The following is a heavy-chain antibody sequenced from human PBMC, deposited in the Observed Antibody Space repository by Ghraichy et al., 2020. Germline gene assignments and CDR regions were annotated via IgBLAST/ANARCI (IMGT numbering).Heavy chain of an antibody. J-gene: IGHJ6*02. CDR2: MNPNSANA. CDR3: ARVSSISMVRGVVHYYYYGLDV. D-gene: IGHD3-10*01. CDR1: RATFSSSD. Sequence: ASVKVSCKTARATFSSSDTNWERQATRQGHEWMGWMNPNSANAGYAQKFQGRLTMTRNTSISTAYMELSSLRSEDTAVYYCARVSSISMVRGVVHYYYYGLDVWGQGTTVTVSS. V-gene: IGHV1-8*01.